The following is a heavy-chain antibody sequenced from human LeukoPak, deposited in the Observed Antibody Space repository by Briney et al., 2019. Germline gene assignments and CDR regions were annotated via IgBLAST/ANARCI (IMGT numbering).Heavy chain of an antibody. J-gene: IGHJ4*02. CDR3: ARQYYYDSSGYYPSFDY. CDR2: IYYSGST. Sequence: PSETLSLTCTVSGGSISSYYWSWIRQPPGKGLEWIGYIYYSGSTYYNPSLKSRVTISVDTSKNQFSLKLSSVTAADTAVYYCARQYYYDSSGYYPSFDYWGQGTLVTVSS. D-gene: IGHD3-22*01. V-gene: IGHV4-59*04. CDR1: GGSISSYY.